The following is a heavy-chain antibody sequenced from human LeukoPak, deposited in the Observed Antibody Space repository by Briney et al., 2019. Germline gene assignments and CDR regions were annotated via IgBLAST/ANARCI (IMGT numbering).Heavy chain of an antibody. V-gene: IGHV1-2*02. CDR2: INPNSGGT. J-gene: IGHJ4*02. CDR1: GYTFTGYY. Sequence: ASVKVSCKASGYTFTGYYMHWVRQAPGQGLEWMGWINPNSGGTNYAQKFQGRVTMTRDTSISTAYMELSRLRSDDTAVYYCARKRHYYDSSGYCYWGQGTLVTVSS. D-gene: IGHD3-22*01. CDR3: ARKRHYYDSSGYCY.